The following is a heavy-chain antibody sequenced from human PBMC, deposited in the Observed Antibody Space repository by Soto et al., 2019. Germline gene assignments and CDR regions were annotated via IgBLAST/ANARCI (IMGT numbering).Heavy chain of an antibody. V-gene: IGHV3-23*01. CDR3: AKVDVVLRFLDWLSYFAY. CDR2: ISGSGGST. D-gene: IGHD3-3*01. Sequence: PGGSLRLSCAASGFTFSSYAMSWVRQAPGKGLEWVSAISGSGGSTYYADSVKGRFTISRDNSKNTLYLQMNSLRAEDTAVYYCAKVDVVLRFLDWLSYFAYWGQGTLVTVSS. CDR1: GFTFSSYA. J-gene: IGHJ4*02.